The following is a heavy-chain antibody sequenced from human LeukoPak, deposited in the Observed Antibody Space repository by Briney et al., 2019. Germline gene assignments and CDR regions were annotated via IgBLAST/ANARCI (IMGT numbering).Heavy chain of an antibody. Sequence: SVKVSCKASGGTFSSYAISCVRQAPGQGLECMGRIIPIFGTANYAQKFHGRVTITTDESTTTAYMELSSLRSEDTAVYYCASRNDSSGYGNYYYYYMDVWVKGTTVTVSS. J-gene: IGHJ6*03. V-gene: IGHV1-69*05. CDR3: ASRNDSSGYGNYYYYYMDV. CDR2: IIPIFGTA. D-gene: IGHD3-22*01. CDR1: GGTFSSYA.